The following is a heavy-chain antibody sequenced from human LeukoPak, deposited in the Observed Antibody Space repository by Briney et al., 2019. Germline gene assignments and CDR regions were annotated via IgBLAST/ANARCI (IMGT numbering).Heavy chain of an antibody. CDR1: GGTFSSYA. CDR3: ARVADDSSGYYYFDY. Sequence: SVKVSCKASGGTFSSYAISWVQQAPGQGLEWMGGIIPIFGTANYAQIFQGRVTITTDESTRTAYMELSSLRSEDTAVYYCARVADDSSGYYYFDYWGQGTLVTVSS. V-gene: IGHV1-69*05. J-gene: IGHJ4*02. D-gene: IGHD3-22*01. CDR2: IIPIFGTA.